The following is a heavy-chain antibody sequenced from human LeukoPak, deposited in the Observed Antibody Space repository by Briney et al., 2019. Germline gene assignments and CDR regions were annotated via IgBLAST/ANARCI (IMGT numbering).Heavy chain of an antibody. CDR2: MNPNSGNT. CDR3: AREGLDY. CDR1: GYTFTNYD. J-gene: IGHJ4*02. V-gene: IGHV1-8*03. Sequence: GESLKISCKGSGYTFTNYDINWVRQATGQGLEWMGYMNPNSGNTGYAQKFQDRVTITSDTSIGTAYIELSSLRSDDTAVYYCAREGLDYWGQGTLVTVSS.